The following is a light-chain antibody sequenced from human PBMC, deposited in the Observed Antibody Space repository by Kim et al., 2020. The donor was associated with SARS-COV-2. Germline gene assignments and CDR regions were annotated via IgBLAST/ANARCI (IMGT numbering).Light chain of an antibody. V-gene: IGLV3-21*04. J-gene: IGLJ2*01. CDR1: SIGSKS. CDR2: YDS. CDR3: QVWDSSSDHRVV. Sequence: SYELMQPHAVSVAPGKTARVSCGGNSIGSKSGHWYQQKSGQAPVLVMYYDSDRPSGIPERFSGSNSGNTATLTISRVEAGDEADYYCQVWDSSSDHRVVFGGGTQLTVL.